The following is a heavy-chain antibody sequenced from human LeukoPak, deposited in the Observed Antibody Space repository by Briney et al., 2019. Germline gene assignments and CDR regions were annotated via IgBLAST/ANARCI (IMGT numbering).Heavy chain of an antibody. Sequence: GRSLRLSCVASGFTFSSYGMHWVRQAPGKGLEWVAVVSYDGSNKYYADSVKGRFTISRDNSKNTLYLQMNSLRAEDTAVYYCAKVGSRVTSAPDDYWGQGTLVTVSS. CDR1: GFTFSSYG. CDR2: VSYDGSNK. CDR3: AKVGSRVTSAPDDY. J-gene: IGHJ4*02. D-gene: IGHD4-17*01. V-gene: IGHV3-30*18.